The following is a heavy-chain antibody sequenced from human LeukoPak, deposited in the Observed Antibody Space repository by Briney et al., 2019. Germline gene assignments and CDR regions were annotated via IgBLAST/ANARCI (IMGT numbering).Heavy chain of an antibody. J-gene: IGHJ6*03. CDR1: GFTFSSYG. V-gene: IGHV3-33*01. CDR3: ARYSSSAYYYMDV. Sequence: PGRSLRLSCAASGFTFSSYGMHWVRQASGKGLEWVAVIWYDGSNKYYADSVKGRFTISRDNSKNTLYLQMNSLRAEDTAVYYCARYSSSAYYYMDVWGKGTTVTVSS. CDR2: IWYDGSNK. D-gene: IGHD6-6*01.